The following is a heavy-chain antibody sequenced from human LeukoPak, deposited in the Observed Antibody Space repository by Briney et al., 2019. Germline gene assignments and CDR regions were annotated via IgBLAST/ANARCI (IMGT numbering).Heavy chain of an antibody. CDR1: GFTFDDYA. Sequence: HAGGSLRLSCAASGFTFDDYAMHWVRQAPGKGLKWVSAISGSGGSTYYADSVKGRFTISRDNSKNTLYLQMNSLRAEDTAVYYCAKDLSSGWYSGLDYWGQGTLVTVSS. D-gene: IGHD6-19*01. CDR3: AKDLSSGWYSGLDY. V-gene: IGHV3-23*01. CDR2: ISGSGGST. J-gene: IGHJ4*02.